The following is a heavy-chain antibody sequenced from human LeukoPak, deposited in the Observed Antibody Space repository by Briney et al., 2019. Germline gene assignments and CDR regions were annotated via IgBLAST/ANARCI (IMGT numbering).Heavy chain of an antibody. CDR1: GGSISSSSNY. V-gene: IGHV4-39*07. J-gene: IGHJ4*02. CDR2: IYYSGST. CDR3: ARVGYESSGGQYHFDY. D-gene: IGHD3-22*01. Sequence: SETLSLICTVSGGSISSSSNYWGWIRQPPGKGLEWIGSIYYSGSTYYNPSLKSRVTILVDTSKNQFSLKLSSVTAADTAVYYCARVGYESSGGQYHFDYWGQGTLVTVSS.